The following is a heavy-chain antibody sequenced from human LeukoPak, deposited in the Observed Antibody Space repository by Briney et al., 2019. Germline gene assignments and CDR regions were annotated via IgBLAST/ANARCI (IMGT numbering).Heavy chain of an antibody. J-gene: IGHJ4*02. D-gene: IGHD3-22*01. CDR2: IDSDTYGNTI. V-gene: IGHV3-48*01. CDR1: GFTLSSYS. CDR3: ARPTGVDSSGYRPTSFGY. Sequence: GGSLRLSCAASGFTLSSYSMNWVRQAPGKGLEWISYIDSDTYGNTIYYPHTVKGRFTISRDNAKNSLYLQMNSLRAEDTAVYYCARPTGVDSSGYRPTSFGYWGQGTLVTVSS.